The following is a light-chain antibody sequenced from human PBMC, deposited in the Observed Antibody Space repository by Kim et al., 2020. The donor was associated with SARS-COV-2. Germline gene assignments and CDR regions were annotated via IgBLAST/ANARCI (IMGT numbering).Light chain of an antibody. CDR2: LNSDGSH. CDR1: SGHSRNA. Sequence: QLVLTQSPSASASLGASVKLTCTLSSGHSRNAIAWHQQQPERGPRYLMKLNSDGSHTKGDGIPDRCSGSSSAAERYLTISSLQSEDEADYYCQTWDTGIHVFGGGTQLTVL. J-gene: IGLJ3*02. V-gene: IGLV4-69*01. CDR3: QTWDTGIHV.